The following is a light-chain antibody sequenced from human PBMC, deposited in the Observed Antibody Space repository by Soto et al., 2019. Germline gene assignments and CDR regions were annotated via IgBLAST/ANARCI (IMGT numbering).Light chain of an antibody. Sequence: DIQMTQSPSSVSASVGDRVTITCRASQGISSWLAWYQQKPGKAPKLLIYATSSLQSGVPSRFSSSGSETDFTLTISSLQPEDCANFYCQQAYSFPHTFGGGTKVEIK. CDR2: ATS. CDR3: QQAYSFPHT. V-gene: IGKV1D-12*01. CDR1: QGISSW. J-gene: IGKJ4*01.